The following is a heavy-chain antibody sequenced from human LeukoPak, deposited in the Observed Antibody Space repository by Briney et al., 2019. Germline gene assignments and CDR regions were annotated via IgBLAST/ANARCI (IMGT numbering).Heavy chain of an antibody. J-gene: IGHJ6*02. CDR1: GFTFSSYS. V-gene: IGHV3-21*01. D-gene: IGHD4-23*01. CDR2: ISSSSSYI. CDR3: ARDGGSTVVTEFGNYYYGLDV. Sequence: PGGSLRLSCAASGFTFSSYSMNWVRQAPGKGLEWVSYISSSSSYIYYADSVKGRFTISRDNAKNSLYLQMNSLRAEDRAMYYCARDGGSTVVTEFGNYYYGLDVWGQGTTVTVSS.